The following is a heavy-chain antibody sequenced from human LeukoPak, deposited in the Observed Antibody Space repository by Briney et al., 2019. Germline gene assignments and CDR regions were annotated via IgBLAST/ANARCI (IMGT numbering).Heavy chain of an antibody. D-gene: IGHD1-20*01. V-gene: IGHV4-39*01. Sequence: KPSETLSLTCTVSGGSISSSSYYWGWLRQPPGKGLEWIGSISYSGSTYYNPSLKSRVTISVDTSKNQFSLKLSSVTAADTAVYYCAASGRLGPITGTTSEITYYFDYWGQGTLVTVSS. J-gene: IGHJ4*02. CDR1: GGSISSSSYY. CDR2: ISYSGST. CDR3: AASGRLGPITGTTSEITYYFDY.